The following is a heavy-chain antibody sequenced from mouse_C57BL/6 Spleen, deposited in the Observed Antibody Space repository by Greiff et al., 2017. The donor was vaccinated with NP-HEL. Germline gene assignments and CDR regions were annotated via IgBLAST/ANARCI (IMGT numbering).Heavy chain of an antibody. V-gene: IGHV1-81*01. CDR3: ARIIYDGSPRYFDY. CDR1: GYTFTSYG. D-gene: IGHD2-3*01. CDR2: IYPRSGNT. J-gene: IGHJ2*01. Sequence: QVQLQQSGAELARPGASVKLSCKASGYTFTSYGISWVKQRTGQGLEWIGEIYPRSGNTYYKEKFKGKATLTADKSSSTAYMELRSLTSEDSAVYFCARIIYDGSPRYFDYWGQGTTLTVSS.